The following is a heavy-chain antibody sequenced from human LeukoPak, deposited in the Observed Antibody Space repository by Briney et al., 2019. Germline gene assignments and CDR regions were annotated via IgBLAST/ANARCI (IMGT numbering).Heavy chain of an antibody. V-gene: IGHV4-59*01. CDR2: IYYSGST. Sequence: SETLSLTCTVSGGSISSYYWSWIRQPPGKGLEWIGYIYYSGSTNYNPSLKSRVTISVDTSKNQFSLKLSSVTAADTAVYYCARGLKSGIDPWGRGTLVTVSS. CDR1: GGSISSYY. CDR3: ARGLKSGIDP. D-gene: IGHD3-10*01. J-gene: IGHJ5*02.